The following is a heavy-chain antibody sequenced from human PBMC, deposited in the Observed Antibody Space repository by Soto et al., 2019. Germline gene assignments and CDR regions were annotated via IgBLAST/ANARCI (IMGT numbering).Heavy chain of an antibody. Sequence: ETLSLTCTVSVGSFTNSSYYWGWILQSPGKGLEWIGSVYYRGRSYSKSSVKSRVTISVDTSKNRFSLSLNSVTASDTAVYFCVSQRTTVPTQAYFDYWGPGALVTVSS. CDR2: VYYRGRS. CDR1: VGSFTNSSYY. D-gene: IGHD4-17*01. CDR3: VSQRTTVPTQAYFDY. J-gene: IGHJ4*02. V-gene: IGHV4-39*01.